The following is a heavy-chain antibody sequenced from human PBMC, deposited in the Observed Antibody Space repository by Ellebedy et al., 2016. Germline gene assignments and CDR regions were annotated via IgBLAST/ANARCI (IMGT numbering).Heavy chain of an antibody. V-gene: IGHV3-7*01. Sequence: GESLKISXAASGFTFSSYWMSWVRQAPGKGLEWVANIKQDGSEKYYVDSVKGRFSISRDNAKNSLYLQMNSLRVEDTAVYYCARDNTVTTFHYYYYGMDVWGQGTTVTGSS. CDR2: IKQDGSEK. J-gene: IGHJ6*02. CDR3: ARDNTVTTFHYYYYGMDV. D-gene: IGHD4-17*01. CDR1: GFTFSSYW.